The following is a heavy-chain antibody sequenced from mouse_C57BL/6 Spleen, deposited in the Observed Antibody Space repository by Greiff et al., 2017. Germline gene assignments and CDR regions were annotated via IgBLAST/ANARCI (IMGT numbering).Heavy chain of an antibody. CDR1: GYTFTSYW. V-gene: IGHV1-69*01. CDR2: IDPSDSYT. CDR3: ARGGNYGLNAMDY. J-gene: IGHJ4*01. D-gene: IGHD2-1*01. Sequence: QVQLQQPGAELVIPGASVKLSCKASGYTFTSYWMHWVKQRPGQGLEWIGEIDPSDSYTNYNQKFKGKSTLTVDKSSSTAYMQLSSLTSEDSAVYYCARGGNYGLNAMDYWGQGTSVTVSS.